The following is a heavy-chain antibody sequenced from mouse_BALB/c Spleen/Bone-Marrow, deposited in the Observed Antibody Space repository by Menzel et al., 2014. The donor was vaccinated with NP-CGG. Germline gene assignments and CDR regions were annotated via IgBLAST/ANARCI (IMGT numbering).Heavy chain of an antibody. CDR1: GYSFTGYT. CDR3: AKGDYDDY. J-gene: IGHJ2*01. Sequence: VESGVSMKISCKASGYSFTGYTMNWVKQSHGKNLEWIGLINPYNGGTRYNQKFKGKATLTVDKSSSTAYMELLSLTSEDSAVYYCAKGDYDDYWGQGTTLTVSS. D-gene: IGHD2-4*01. V-gene: IGHV1-26*01. CDR2: INPYNGGT.